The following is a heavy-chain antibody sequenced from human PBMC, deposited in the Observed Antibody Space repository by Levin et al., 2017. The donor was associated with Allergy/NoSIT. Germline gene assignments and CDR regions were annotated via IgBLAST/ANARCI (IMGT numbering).Heavy chain of an antibody. CDR3: ARDRTITTTGETYDYGMDV. D-gene: IGHD7-27*01. CDR1: GGSISGYY. V-gene: IGHV4-59*01. J-gene: IGHJ6*02. Sequence: PSETLSLTCTVSGGSISGYYWSWIRQPPGKGLEWIGYIYYSGSTKYNPSLKSRVTISVDTSKNQFSLKLSSVTAADTAVYYCARDRTITTTGETYDYGMDVWGQGTTVTVSS. CDR2: IYYSGST.